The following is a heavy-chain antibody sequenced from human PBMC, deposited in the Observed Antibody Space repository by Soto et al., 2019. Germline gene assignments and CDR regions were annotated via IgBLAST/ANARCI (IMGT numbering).Heavy chain of an antibody. D-gene: IGHD3-22*01. CDR2: IYYSGST. J-gene: IGHJ4*02. CDR1: GGSISSYY. V-gene: IGHV4-59*12. Sequence: SETLSLTCTVSGGSISSYYWIWIRQPPGKGLEWIGYIYYSGSTNYNPSLKSRVTISVDTSKNQFSLKLSSVTAADTAVYYCASRFLDYYDSSGYYLANDYWGQGTLVTVSS. CDR3: ASRFLDYYDSSGYYLANDY.